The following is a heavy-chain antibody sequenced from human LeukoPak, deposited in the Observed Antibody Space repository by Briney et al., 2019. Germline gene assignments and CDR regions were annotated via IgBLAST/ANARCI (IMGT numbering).Heavy chain of an antibody. V-gene: IGHV3-21*01. CDR3: ARDYQLGRAWFDP. CDR1: RFTFSSYS. Sequence: PGGSLRLSCAASRFTFSSYSMSWVRQAPGKGLEWGSSISSGSGYIYYADSVKGRFTISRDNAKNSLYLQMNSLRAEDTAVYYCARDYQLGRAWFDPWGQGTLVTVSS. D-gene: IGHD5-24*01. CDR2: ISSGSGYI. J-gene: IGHJ5*02.